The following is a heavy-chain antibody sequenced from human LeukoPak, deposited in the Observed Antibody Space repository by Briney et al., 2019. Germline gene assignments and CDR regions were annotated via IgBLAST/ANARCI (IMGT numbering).Heavy chain of an antibody. CDR2: INQDGSEK. V-gene: IGHV3-7*01. CDR3: ARVAGGLHYYFDY. D-gene: IGHD3-16*01. CDR1: GFAFSNHW. J-gene: IGHJ4*02. Sequence: GGSLRLSCAASGFAFSNHWMSWVRQAPGKGLEWVANINQDGSEKYYVDSVKGRFTVSRDNAKNSLDLQMNTLRAEDTAVYYCARVAGGLHYYFDYWGQGTLVTVSS.